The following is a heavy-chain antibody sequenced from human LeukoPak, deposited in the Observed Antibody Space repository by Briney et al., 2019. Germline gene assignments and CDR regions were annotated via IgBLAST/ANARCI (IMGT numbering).Heavy chain of an antibody. CDR3: TSLTPSSSWYG. Sequence: GGSLRLSCAASGFTFSGSAMHWVRQASGKGLEWVGRIRSKANSYATAYAASVKGRFTISRDDSKNTAYLQMNSLKTEDTAVYYCTSLTPSSSWYGWGQGTLVTVSS. V-gene: IGHV3-73*01. CDR1: GFTFSGSA. J-gene: IGHJ4*02. CDR2: IRSKANSYAT. D-gene: IGHD6-13*01.